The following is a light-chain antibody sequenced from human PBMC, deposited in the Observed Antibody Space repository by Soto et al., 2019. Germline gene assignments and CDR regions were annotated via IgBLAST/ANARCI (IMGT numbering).Light chain of an antibody. V-gene: IGKV3-11*01. CDR2: GAS. CDR1: QSVSTY. Sequence: EIVLTQSPATLSLSPGERATLSCRASQSVSTYLAWYQQKPGQAPRLLIYGASNRATGIPDRFSGSGSGTDFTLTISSLEPEDFAVYYCQQRGGSPPTWTFGQGTKVDIK. J-gene: IGKJ1*01. CDR3: QQRGGSPPTWT.